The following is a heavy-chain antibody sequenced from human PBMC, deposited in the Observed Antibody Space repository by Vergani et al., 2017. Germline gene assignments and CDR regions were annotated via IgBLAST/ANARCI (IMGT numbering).Heavy chain of an antibody. CDR1: GFTFSSYS. J-gene: IGHJ4*02. Sequence: EVQLVESGGGLVKPGGSLRLSCAASGFTFSSYSMNWVRQAPGKGLELVSSISSSSSYIYYADAVKGRFTISRDNAKNSLYLQMNSLRAEDTAVYYCARSRLAGITMVRGVIGYWGQGTLVTVSS. CDR3: ARSRLAGITMVRGVIGY. CDR2: ISSSSSYI. D-gene: IGHD3-10*01. V-gene: IGHV3-21*01.